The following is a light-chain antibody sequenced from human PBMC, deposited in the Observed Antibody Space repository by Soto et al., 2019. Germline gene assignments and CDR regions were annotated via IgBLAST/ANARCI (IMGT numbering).Light chain of an antibody. J-gene: IGKJ3*01. Sequence: DIVLTQSPAPLSLSPGERATLSCRASQSVSSYLAWYQQKPGQAPRLLTYDASNGATGIPARFSGSWFGTDFTLTISSLEPEYVAVYYSQHRSYGFTCGAGTKVDIK. CDR1: QSVSSY. V-gene: IGKV3-11*01. CDR3: QHRSYGFT. CDR2: DAS.